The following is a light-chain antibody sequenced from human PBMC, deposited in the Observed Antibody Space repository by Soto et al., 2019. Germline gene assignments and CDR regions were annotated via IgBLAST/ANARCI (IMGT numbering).Light chain of an antibody. CDR3: QQYGSSPPT. V-gene: IGKV3-20*01. CDR1: QSVSNNY. CDR2: GAS. Sequence: EIVLTQSPGTLSLSPGERATLSCRASQSVSNNYLAWYQRKPGQAPRLLIYGASSRATGIPGRFSGSGPGTDFTLTITRLEPEDLAVYYCQQYGSSPPTFGQGTKVEIK. J-gene: IGKJ1*01.